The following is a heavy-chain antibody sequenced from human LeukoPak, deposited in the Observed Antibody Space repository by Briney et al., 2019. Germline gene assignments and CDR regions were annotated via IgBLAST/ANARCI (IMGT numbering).Heavy chain of an antibody. Sequence: GGSPRLSCAASGFTFSQSWISWVRQTPGKGLEWVATIKDDGSEKYYAESVKGRFTISRDDAKNSLYLQMNSLRVEDTAVYYCGSLSSEGCCGQGTLVTVSS. V-gene: IGHV3-7*01. J-gene: IGHJ4*02. CDR2: IKDDGSEK. D-gene: IGHD6-19*01. CDR1: GFTFSQSW. CDR3: GSLSSEGC.